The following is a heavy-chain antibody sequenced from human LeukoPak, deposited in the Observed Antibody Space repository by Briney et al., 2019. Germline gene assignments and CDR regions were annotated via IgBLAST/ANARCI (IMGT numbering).Heavy chain of an antibody. CDR2: ISGSGDST. D-gene: IGHD4-23*01. Sequence: GGSLRLSCVVSGFTFTSYAMSWVRQAPGKGLEWVSLISGSGDSTYFADSVKGRFTISRDNSKNTLYLQMNSLRAEDTAVYYCARDSVGPFRRSPTNAFDVWGQGAMVTVSS. V-gene: IGHV3-23*01. J-gene: IGHJ3*01. CDR3: ARDSVGPFRRSPTNAFDV. CDR1: GFTFTSYA.